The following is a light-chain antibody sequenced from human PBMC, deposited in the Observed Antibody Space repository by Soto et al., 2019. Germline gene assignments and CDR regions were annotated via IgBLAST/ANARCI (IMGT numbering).Light chain of an antibody. V-gene: IGKV3-15*01. CDR1: QSVSSN. Sequence: EIVMTQSPDTLSVSPGERATLSCRASQSVSSNLAWYQQKPGQAPRLLIYGASTRATGIPARFSGSGSGTEFTLTIRSIQSEDFAVYYCQQYNNWPPYTFGQGTKLEIK. J-gene: IGKJ2*01. CDR2: GAS. CDR3: QQYNNWPPYT.